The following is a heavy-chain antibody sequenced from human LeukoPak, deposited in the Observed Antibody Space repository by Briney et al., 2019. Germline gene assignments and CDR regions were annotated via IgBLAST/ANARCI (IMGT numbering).Heavy chain of an antibody. CDR2: ISGSGGST. D-gene: IGHD2-2*01. V-gene: IGHV3-23*01. Sequence: GGSLRLSCAASGFTFSSYAMSWLRQAPGKGLEWVSAISGSGGSTYYADSVKGRFTISRDNSKNTLYLQMNSLRAEDTAVYYCAKDSDCSSTSCLGIFDYWGQGTLVTVSS. CDR1: GFTFSSYA. CDR3: AKDSDCSSTSCLGIFDY. J-gene: IGHJ4*02.